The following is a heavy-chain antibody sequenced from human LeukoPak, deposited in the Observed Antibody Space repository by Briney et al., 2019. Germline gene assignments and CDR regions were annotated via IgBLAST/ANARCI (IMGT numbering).Heavy chain of an antibody. D-gene: IGHD3-10*02. CDR2: IYYSGST. V-gene: IGHV4-30-4*01. CDR1: GGSISSGDYY. J-gene: IGHJ1*01. CDR3: GSVYYARKYFQD. Sequence: NPSETLSLTCTVSGGSISSGDYYWSWIRQPPGKGLEGIVYIYYSGSTYYNPPLKSRAAISVDTSKNQFSLKLTSVTAADSDESYCGSVYYARKYFQDWGRGTLVTVSS.